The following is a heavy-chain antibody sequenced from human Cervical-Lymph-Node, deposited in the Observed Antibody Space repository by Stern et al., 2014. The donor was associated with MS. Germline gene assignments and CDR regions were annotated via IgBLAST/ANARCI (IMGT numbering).Heavy chain of an antibody. D-gene: IGHD3-22*01. CDR1: GFNFSHYA. CDR2: IYHSGRT. CDR3: ARDGGYSDSAGYYFDY. Sequence: VQLVESGGGVVQPGRSLRLSCAVSGFNFSHYAMHWVRQSPGKGLEWIGEIYHSGRTNYNPSLKSRVTMSVDKAKNLFSLKLTSVTAADTAVYFCARDGGYSDSAGYYFDYWGQGTLVTVSS. V-gene: IGHV4-4*01. J-gene: IGHJ4*02.